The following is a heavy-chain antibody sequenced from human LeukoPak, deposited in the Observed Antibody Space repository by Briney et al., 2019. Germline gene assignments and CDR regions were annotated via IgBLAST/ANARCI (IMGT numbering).Heavy chain of an antibody. CDR2: IYPGYSDA. J-gene: IGHJ5*02. Sequence: GESLKISCKISGYKLTNNWIGWVRQVPGKGLEWMGLIYPGYSDAKYSPSFQGQVTLSVDASISTAYLQLSGLRASDTAIYYCVRFGLTSSLDHWGQGTLVTVSS. CDR1: GYKLTNNW. D-gene: IGHD6-13*01. V-gene: IGHV5-51*01. CDR3: VRFGLTSSLDH.